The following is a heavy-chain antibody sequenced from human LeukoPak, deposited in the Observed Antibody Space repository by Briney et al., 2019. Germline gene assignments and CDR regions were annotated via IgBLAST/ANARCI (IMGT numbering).Heavy chain of an antibody. J-gene: IGHJ4*02. CDR1: GGSISSYY. Sequence: SETLSLTCTVSGGSISSYYWSWIRQPPGKGLEWIGYIYYSGSTNYNPSLKSRVTISVDTSKNQFSLKLSSVTAADTAVYYCARNGELYSFDYWGQGTLVTVSS. D-gene: IGHD4-17*01. CDR2: IYYSGST. V-gene: IGHV4-59*08. CDR3: ARNGELYSFDY.